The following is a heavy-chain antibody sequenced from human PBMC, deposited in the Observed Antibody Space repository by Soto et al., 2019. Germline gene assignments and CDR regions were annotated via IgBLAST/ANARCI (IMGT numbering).Heavy chain of an antibody. Sequence: ASVKVSCKASGYTFTGYYMHWVRQAPGQGLEWMGWINPNSGGTNYAQKFQGRVTLTRDTSTKTAFMELRSLTGDDTAVYYCAREYGMDVWGQGTTVTVSS. CDR2: INPNSGGT. V-gene: IGHV1-2*02. CDR3: AREYGMDV. J-gene: IGHJ6*02. CDR1: GYTFTGYY.